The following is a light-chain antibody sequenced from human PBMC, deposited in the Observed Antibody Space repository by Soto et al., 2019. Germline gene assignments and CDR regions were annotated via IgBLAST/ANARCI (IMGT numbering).Light chain of an antibody. Sequence: QSVLTQPASVSGSPGQSITVSCTGTNIDVGSYNLISWYQQHPGKAPKLMIYEANKRPSGVSNRFSGSKSGNTASLTISGLQAEDEADYYCYSYTSTSTPVFGGGTKLTVL. V-gene: IGLV2-14*02. J-gene: IGLJ2*01. CDR3: YSYTSTSTPV. CDR2: EAN. CDR1: NIDVGSYNL.